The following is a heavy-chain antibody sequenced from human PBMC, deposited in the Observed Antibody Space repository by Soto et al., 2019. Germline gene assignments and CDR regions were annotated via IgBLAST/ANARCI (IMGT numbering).Heavy chain of an antibody. J-gene: IGHJ3*01. V-gene: IGHV3-64D*08. Sequence: GGSLRLSCSASGFTFSRYNMHWVRQAPGKGLEYVSAITKNGDSTYYADSVKGRFTISRDNSKNTLFLQVSSLSAEDTAMYYCLCNNLDDAFDVWGQGTRVTVSS. CDR3: LCNNLDDAFDV. D-gene: IGHD1-1*01. CDR1: GFTFSRYN. CDR2: ITKNGDST.